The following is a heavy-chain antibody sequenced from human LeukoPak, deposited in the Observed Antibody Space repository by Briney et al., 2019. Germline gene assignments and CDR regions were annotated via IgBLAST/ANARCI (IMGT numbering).Heavy chain of an antibody. V-gene: IGHV4-31*03. Sequence: SGTLSLTCTVSGGSISSGGYYWSWIRQHPGKGLEWIGYIYYSGSTYYNPSLKSRVTISVDTSKNQFSLKLSSVTAADTAVYYCAGGDSGYDYVPFDYWGQGTLVTVSS. CDR3: AGGDSGYDYVPFDY. J-gene: IGHJ4*02. CDR1: GGSISSGGYY. CDR2: IYYSGST. D-gene: IGHD5-12*01.